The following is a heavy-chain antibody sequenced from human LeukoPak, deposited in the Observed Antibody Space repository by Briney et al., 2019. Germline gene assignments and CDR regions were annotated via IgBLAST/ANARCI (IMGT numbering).Heavy chain of an antibody. CDR1: GDSINSLDL. Sequence: PSGTLSLTCTVSGDSINSLDLWSWVRQPPGKGLEWIGEMYLSGTTHSNPSVKSRVTISVDTSKNQFSLKLSSVTAADTAVYYCARRSVTAAFDYWGQGTLVTVSS. J-gene: IGHJ4*02. V-gene: IGHV4-4*02. D-gene: IGHD2-21*02. CDR3: ARRSVTAAFDY. CDR2: MYLSGTT.